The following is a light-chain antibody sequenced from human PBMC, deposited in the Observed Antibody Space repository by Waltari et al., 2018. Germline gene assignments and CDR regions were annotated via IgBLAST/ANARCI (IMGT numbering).Light chain of an antibody. CDR1: SSNVGAGYD. V-gene: IGLV1-40*01. Sequence: QSVLTQPPSVSGAPGQRVTIPCPGRSSNVGAGYDVHWYQQLPGTAPKLLIYSNTDRPSGVPDRFSGSSSGTSASLAITGLQAEDEADYYCQSYDSSQRCVVFGGGTKLTVL. CDR2: SNT. J-gene: IGLJ2*01. CDR3: QSYDSSQRCVV.